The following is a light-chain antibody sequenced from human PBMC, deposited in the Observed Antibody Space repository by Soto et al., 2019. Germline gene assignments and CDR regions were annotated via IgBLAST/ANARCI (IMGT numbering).Light chain of an antibody. CDR2: GAS. CDR3: QQYGSSPT. V-gene: IGKV3-20*01. CDR1: QSVSSSY. J-gene: IGKJ4*01. Sequence: DIVLTQSPGTLSLSPGERATLSCRASQSVSSSYLAWYQQKPGQAPRLLIYGASSRATGIPDRFSGSGSGTEFTLNISRLETEDFAVYYCQQYGSSPTFGGGNKVDIK.